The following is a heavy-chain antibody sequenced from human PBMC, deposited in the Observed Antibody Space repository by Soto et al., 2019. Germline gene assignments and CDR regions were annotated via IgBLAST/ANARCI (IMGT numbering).Heavy chain of an antibody. J-gene: IGHJ5*02. V-gene: IGHV4-30-2*01. CDR1: GGSITSGNSYS. CDR3: ARAVAPYFGTWFDP. Sequence: SETLSLTCAVSGGSITSGNSYSWSWIRQPPGKGLEWIGSISHTGSTSYNPSLKSRLTMAVDKSKNQFSLRLSSVTAADMAVYYCARAVAPYFGTWFDPWGQGILVTVSS. CDR2: ISHTGST. D-gene: IGHD3-10*01.